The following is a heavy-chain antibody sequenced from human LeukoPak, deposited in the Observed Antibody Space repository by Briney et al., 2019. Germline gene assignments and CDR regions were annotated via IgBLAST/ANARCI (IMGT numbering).Heavy chain of an antibody. V-gene: IGHV3-23*01. D-gene: IGHD6-13*01. J-gene: IGHJ4*02. CDR3: AKGVAAAGANFDY. Sequence: GGYLRLSCAASGFTFSSYAMSWVRQAPGKGLEWVSAISGSGGSTYYADSVKGRFTISRDNSKNTLYLQMNSLRAEDTAVYYCAKGVAAAGANFDYWGQGTLVTVSS. CDR2: ISGSGGST. CDR1: GFTFSSYA.